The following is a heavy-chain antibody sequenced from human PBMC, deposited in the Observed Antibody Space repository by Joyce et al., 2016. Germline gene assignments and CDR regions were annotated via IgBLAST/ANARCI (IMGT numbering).Heavy chain of an antibody. CDR1: GGSISSYY. D-gene: IGHD2-21*02. CDR3: ARLQAYCGGDCYQQYYWYFDL. J-gene: IGHJ2*01. CDR2: IYYSGST. V-gene: IGHV4-59*08. Sequence: QVQLQESGPGLVKPSETLSLTCTVSGGSISSYYWRWIRQPPGKGLEGIGYIYYSGSTNYNPSLKSRVTISVDTSKNQFSLKLSSVTAADTAVYYCARLQAYCGGDCYQQYYWYFDLWGRGTLVTVSP.